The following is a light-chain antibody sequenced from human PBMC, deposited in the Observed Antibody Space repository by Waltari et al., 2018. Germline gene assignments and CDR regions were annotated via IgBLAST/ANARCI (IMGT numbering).Light chain of an antibody. Sequence: QSALTQPASVSGSPGQSITISCTGTSSDVGSYNLVSWYQQSPGKAPKLMILSDRFSGSKSDNTDSLTISGLQAEDEADYYCCSYAPGNTYVFGTGTKVTVL. CDR3: CSYAPGNTYV. J-gene: IGLJ1*01. V-gene: IGLV2-23*01. CDR1: SSDVGSYNL.